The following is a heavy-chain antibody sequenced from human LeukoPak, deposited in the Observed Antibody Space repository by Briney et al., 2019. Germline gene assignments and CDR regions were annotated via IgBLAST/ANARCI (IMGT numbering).Heavy chain of an antibody. CDR1: GFTFDDYA. Sequence: QPGGSLRLSRAASGFTFDDYAMHWVRQAPGKGLEWVSGISWNSGSIGYADSVKGRFTISRDNAKNSLYLQMNSLRAEDTALYYCAKDGGAGRWLQLGYFDYWGQGTLVTVSS. J-gene: IGHJ4*02. V-gene: IGHV3-9*01. D-gene: IGHD5-24*01. CDR3: AKDGGAGRWLQLGYFDY. CDR2: ISWNSGSI.